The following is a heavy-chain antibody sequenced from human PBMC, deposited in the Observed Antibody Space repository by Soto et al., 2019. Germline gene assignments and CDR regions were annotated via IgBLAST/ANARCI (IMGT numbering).Heavy chain of an antibody. J-gene: IGHJ6*02. V-gene: IGHV4-61*01. CDR2: LYYNTNP. CDR1: GGSVNSGSYY. Sequence: QVQLQESGPGLVKPSETLSLTCTVSGGSVNSGSYYWTWIRQPPGKGLEWIGYLYYNTNPNYTPSLNSRFTISVDTSKNQFSLKLSSVTAADTAVYYCARTYCTTTSCQAHGMDVWGQGTTVTVSS. D-gene: IGHD2-2*01. CDR3: ARTYCTTTSCQAHGMDV.